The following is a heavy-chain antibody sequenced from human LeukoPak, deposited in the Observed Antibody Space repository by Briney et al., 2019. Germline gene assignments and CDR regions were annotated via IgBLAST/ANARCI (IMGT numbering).Heavy chain of an antibody. CDR3: ARDGMGYDSSGYLTNWFDP. V-gene: IGHV1-46*01. D-gene: IGHD3-22*01. CDR1: GYTFTSYY. CDR2: INPSGGST. Sequence: ASAKVSCKASGYTFTSYYMHWVRQAPGQGLEWMGIINPSGGSTSYAQKFQGRVTMTRDTSTSTVYMELSSLRSEDTAVYYCARDGMGYDSSGYLTNWFDPWGQGTLVTVSS. J-gene: IGHJ5*02.